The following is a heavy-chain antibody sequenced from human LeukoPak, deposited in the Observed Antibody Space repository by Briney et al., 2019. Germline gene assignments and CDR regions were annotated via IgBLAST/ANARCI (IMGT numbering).Heavy chain of an antibody. J-gene: IGHJ4*02. D-gene: IGHD1-26*01. CDR3: ARMGGNYKFDS. Sequence: SGPALVKPTQTLTLTCTFSGFSLSTSGMRVTWIRQPPGKALEWLARIDWNDDKFYSTSLKTRLTISKDTSKSQVVLTMTNVDPVDTGTYYCARMGGNYKFDSWGQGTLVTVSS. CDR1: GFSLSTSGMR. CDR2: IDWNDDK. V-gene: IGHV2-70*04.